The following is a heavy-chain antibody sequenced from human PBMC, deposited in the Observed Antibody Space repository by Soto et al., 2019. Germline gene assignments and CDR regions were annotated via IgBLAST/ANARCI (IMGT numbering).Heavy chain of an antibody. Sequence: ASVKASSKDSGETFTCYDINWLRPANGQVLEWMGWMNPNSGNTGYAQKFQGRVTMTRNTSISTAYMELSSLRSEDTAVYYCARGYDFWSGYYTTHGMDGWGQGTKVTVSS. CDR3: ARGYDFWSGYYTTHGMDG. CDR2: MNPNSGNT. V-gene: IGHV1-8*01. J-gene: IGHJ6*02. D-gene: IGHD3-3*01. CDR1: GETFTCYD.